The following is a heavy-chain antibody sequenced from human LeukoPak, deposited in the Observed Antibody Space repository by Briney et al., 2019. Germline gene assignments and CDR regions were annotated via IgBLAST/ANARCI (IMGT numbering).Heavy chain of an antibody. CDR2: ISGSGGST. J-gene: IGHJ4*02. CDR3: AKDPWELHPTPSLFDY. CDR1: GFTFSSYA. D-gene: IGHD1-26*01. Sequence: PGGSLRLSCAASGFTFSSYAMSLVRQAPGKGLEWVSAISGSGGSTYYADSVKGRFTISTDNSKNTLYLQMNSLRAEDTAVYYCAKDPWELHPTPSLFDYWGQGTLVTVSS. V-gene: IGHV3-23*01.